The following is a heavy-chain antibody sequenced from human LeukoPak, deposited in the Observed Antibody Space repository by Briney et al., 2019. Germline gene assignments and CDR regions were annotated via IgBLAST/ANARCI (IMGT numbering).Heavy chain of an antibody. V-gene: IGHV3-23*01. D-gene: IGHD1-7*01. CDR1: GFTFSSYA. Sequence: PGGSLRLSCAASGFTFSSYAMSWVRQAPGKGLEWVSAISGSGGSTYYADSVKGRFTISRDNSKNTLYLQMNSLRAEDTAVYYCARVVAAYNWSYGYYYYYMDVWGKGTTVTVSS. CDR2: ISGSGGST. J-gene: IGHJ6*03. CDR3: ARVVAAYNWSYGYYYYYMDV.